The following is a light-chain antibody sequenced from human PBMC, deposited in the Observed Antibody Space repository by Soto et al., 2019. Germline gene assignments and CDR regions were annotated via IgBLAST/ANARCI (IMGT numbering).Light chain of an antibody. CDR1: QSVDSSY. CDR2: GAS. Sequence: EVVLSQSPGTLFLSAGEGGILSCRAIQSVDSSYLGWYHQRPGQAHRLLIYGASSRATGIPDRFSGSGSGTDFTLTISRLEPEDFAVYYCQHFGSSRGTYGQGTKVDIK. CDR3: QHFGSSRGT. V-gene: IGKV3-20*01. J-gene: IGKJ1*01.